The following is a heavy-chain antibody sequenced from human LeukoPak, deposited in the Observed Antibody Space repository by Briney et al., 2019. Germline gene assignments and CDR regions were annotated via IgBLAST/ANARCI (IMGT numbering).Heavy chain of an antibody. J-gene: IGHJ5*02. CDR1: GFTLSDSA. Sequence: GGSLRLSCAASGFTLSDSAIHWVRQASGKGLEGVGLIDRPAKCYATAYGASVGGRFTISRDDSKNTASLQMDSLKTEDTALYYCTRDRGTYNWLDPWGQGTLVTVSS. V-gene: IGHV3-73*01. D-gene: IGHD1-26*01. CDR3: TRDRGTYNWLDP. CDR2: IDRPAKCYAT.